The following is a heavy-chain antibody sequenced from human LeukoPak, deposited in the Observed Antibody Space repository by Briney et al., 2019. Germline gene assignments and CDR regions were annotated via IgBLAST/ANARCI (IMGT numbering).Heavy chain of an antibody. V-gene: IGHV3-64*02. D-gene: IGHD5-18*01. CDR1: GFPFSAYY. J-gene: IGHJ4*02. CDR2: ISDNEGST. Sequence: GGSLRLSCAASGFPFSAYYMHWVRQAPGKGLEYVSAISDNEGSTFYADSVKGRFTISRDNSRNTLYLQMGSLRADDMGVYYCARGNNYAYDYWGQGTLVTVSS. CDR3: ARGNNYAYDY.